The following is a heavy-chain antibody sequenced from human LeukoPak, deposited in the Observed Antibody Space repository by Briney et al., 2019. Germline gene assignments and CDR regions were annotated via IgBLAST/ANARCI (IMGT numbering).Heavy chain of an antibody. CDR1: GFTFSSYS. Sequence: GGSLRVSCAASGFTFSSYSMNWVRQAPGKGLEWVSSISSSSSYIYYADSVKGRFTISRDNAKNSLYLQMNSLRAEDTAVYYCARDGRIAARPFDYWGQGTLVTVSS. V-gene: IGHV3-21*01. CDR2: ISSSSSYI. D-gene: IGHD6-6*01. J-gene: IGHJ4*02. CDR3: ARDGRIAARPFDY.